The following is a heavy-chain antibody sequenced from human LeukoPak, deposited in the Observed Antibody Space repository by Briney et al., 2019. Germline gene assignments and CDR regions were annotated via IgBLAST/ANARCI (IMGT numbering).Heavy chain of an antibody. Sequence: PGGSLRLSCAASGFMFTTYAMSCVRQAPGKGLEWVSAIGGDGGRTYYADSVKGRFTISRDNSKATAFLQMNSLRAEDTAVYYCAKASRQGAVASPLDYWGQGTLVTVSS. J-gene: IGHJ4*02. CDR1: GFMFTTYA. CDR2: IGGDGGRT. D-gene: IGHD6-19*01. V-gene: IGHV3-23*01. CDR3: AKASRQGAVASPLDY.